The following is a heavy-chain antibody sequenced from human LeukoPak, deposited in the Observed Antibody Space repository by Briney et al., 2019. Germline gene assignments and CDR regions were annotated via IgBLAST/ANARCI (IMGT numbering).Heavy chain of an antibody. CDR1: GGSFSGYY. CDR2: INHSGST. CDR3: ARGGGGYYDY. D-gene: IGHD2-15*01. V-gene: IGHV4-34*01. J-gene: IGHJ4*02. Sequence: SETLSLTCAVYGGSFSGYYWSWIRQPPGKGLEWIGEINHSGSTNYNPSLKSRVTISVDTSKNQFSLKLSSVTAADTAVYYCARGGGGYYDYWGEGTLVTVSS.